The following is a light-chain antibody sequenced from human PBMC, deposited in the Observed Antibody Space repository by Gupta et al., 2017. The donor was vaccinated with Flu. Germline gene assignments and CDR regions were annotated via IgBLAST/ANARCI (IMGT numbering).Light chain of an antibody. J-gene: IGKJ4*01. CDR2: DAS. CDR1: QSVTSY. CDR3: QHRSNWPLT. Sequence: PATLSLSPGERATLACRASQSVTSYLAWYQQKPGQAPRLLIYDASNRASGIPARFSGSGSGTDFTLTISSLEPEDFAVYYCQHRSNWPLTFGGGTKVEIK. V-gene: IGKV3-11*01.